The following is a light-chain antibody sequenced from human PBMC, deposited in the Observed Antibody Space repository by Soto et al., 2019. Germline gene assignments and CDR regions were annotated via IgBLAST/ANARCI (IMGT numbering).Light chain of an antibody. CDR1: QSIGGF. CDR2: AAS. J-gene: IGKJ4*01. V-gene: IGKV1-39*01. Sequence: DIQMTQSPSSQSVSVGDRVTITCRASQSIGGFLNWYQQKLGKAPKLLIYAASSLQSGVPSRFSGSGSGTDFTLTISSLQPEDFATYYCQQSYSTPLTFGGGTKVEI. CDR3: QQSYSTPLT.